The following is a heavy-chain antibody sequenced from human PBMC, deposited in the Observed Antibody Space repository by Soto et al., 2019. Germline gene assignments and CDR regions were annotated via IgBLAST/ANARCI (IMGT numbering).Heavy chain of an antibody. CDR1: GGTFSSYS. V-gene: IGHV1-69*13. Sequence: GASVKVSCKASGGTFSSYSISWVLQAPGQGLEWMGGIIPIFGTANYAQKFQGRVTITADESTSTAYMELSSLRSEDTAVYYCASYSGSEGSNWFDPWGQGTLVT. D-gene: IGHD5-12*01. CDR2: IIPIFGTA. J-gene: IGHJ5*02. CDR3: ASYSGSEGSNWFDP.